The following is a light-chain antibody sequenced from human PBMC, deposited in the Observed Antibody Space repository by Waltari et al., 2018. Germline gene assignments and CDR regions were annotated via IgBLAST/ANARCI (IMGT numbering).Light chain of an antibody. CDR3: SSYVANNNPV. J-gene: IGLJ2*01. CDR2: EFS. CDR1: SSDVGGYNF. V-gene: IGLV2-8*01. Sequence: QSALTQPPSASGSPGQSVTISCTGTSSDVGGYNFVSWYQHHPGKAPSLIIDEFSERPSGVPDRFSGSKSGNTASLTVSGLQAEDEADYYCSSYVANNNPVFGGGTKLTVL.